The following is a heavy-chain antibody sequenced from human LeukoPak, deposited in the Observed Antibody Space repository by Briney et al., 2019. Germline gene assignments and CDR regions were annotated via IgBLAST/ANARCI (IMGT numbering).Heavy chain of an antibody. D-gene: IGHD3-22*01. CDR3: ATALDRYYDSSGYYGIDY. Sequence: SETLSLTCTVSGGSISSYYWSWIRQPPGKGLEWIGYIYYSGSTNYNPSLKSRVTISVDTSKNQFSLKLSSVTAADTAVYYCATALDRYYDSSGYYGIDYWGQGTLVTVSS. V-gene: IGHV4-59*12. CDR2: IYYSGST. J-gene: IGHJ4*02. CDR1: GGSISSYY.